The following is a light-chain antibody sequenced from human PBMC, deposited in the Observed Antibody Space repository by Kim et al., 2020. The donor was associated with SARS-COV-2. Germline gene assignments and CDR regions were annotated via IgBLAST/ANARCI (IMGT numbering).Light chain of an antibody. CDR3: QQANSFPWT. CDR1: QGISSW. V-gene: IGKV1-12*01. J-gene: IGKJ1*01. CDR2: AAS. Sequence: DIQMTQSPSSVSASVGDRVTITCRASQGISSWLVWYQQKPGKAPKLLIYAASSLQSGVPSRFSGSGSGTDFTLIINSLQPEDFATYYCQQANSFPWTFGQGNKVDIK.